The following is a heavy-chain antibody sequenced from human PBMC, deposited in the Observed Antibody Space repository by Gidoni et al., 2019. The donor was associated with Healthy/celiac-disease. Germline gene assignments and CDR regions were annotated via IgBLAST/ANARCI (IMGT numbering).Heavy chain of an antibody. CDR3: AKDGSITIFGVPHFDY. V-gene: IGHV3-30*18. CDR1: GFTFSSYG. D-gene: IGHD3-3*01. Sequence: QVQLVESGGGVVQPGRSLSLSCAASGFTFSSYGMHWVRQAPGKGLEWVAVISYDGSNKYYADSVKGRFTISRDNSKNTLYLQMNSLRAEDTAVYYCAKDGSITIFGVPHFDYWGQGTLVTVSS. J-gene: IGHJ4*02. CDR2: ISYDGSNK.